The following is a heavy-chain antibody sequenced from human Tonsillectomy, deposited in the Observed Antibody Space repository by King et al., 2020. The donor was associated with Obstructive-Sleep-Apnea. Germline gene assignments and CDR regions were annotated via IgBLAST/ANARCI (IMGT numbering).Heavy chain of an antibody. CDR3: ARAMRGSFDY. CDR2: INSDGSTT. D-gene: IGHD3-22*01. J-gene: IGHJ4*02. Sequence: VQLVESGGGLVQPGGSPRLSCAASGFTLSSYWMHWVRQAPGKGLVWVSRINSDGSTTNYADSVKGRFTISRDNAKNTLYLQMNSLRAEDTAVYYCARAMRGSFDYWGRGTLVTVPS. V-gene: IGHV3-74*01. CDR1: GFTLSSYW.